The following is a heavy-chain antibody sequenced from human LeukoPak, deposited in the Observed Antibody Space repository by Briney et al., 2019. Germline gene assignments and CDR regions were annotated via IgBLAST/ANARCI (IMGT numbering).Heavy chain of an antibody. D-gene: IGHD5-12*01. CDR3: AVRHTSGYDWAFDY. CDR2: IYSSGST. CDR1: GVSISSGSNY. Sequence: SETLSLTCSVPGVSISSGSNYWGWFRRPPGRTLEWIGSIYSSGSTYYNPSPKSRVTISVDTSKNQFSLKLSSVTAADTAVYFCAVRHTSGYDWAFDYWGQGTLVTVSS. V-gene: IGHV4-39*07. J-gene: IGHJ4*02.